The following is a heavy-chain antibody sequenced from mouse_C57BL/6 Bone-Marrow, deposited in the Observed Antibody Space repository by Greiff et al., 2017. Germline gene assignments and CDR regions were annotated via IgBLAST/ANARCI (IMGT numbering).Heavy chain of an antibody. D-gene: IGHD2-3*01. CDR1: GYNFTSYW. J-gene: IGHJ4*01. Sequence: VQLQQPGAELVKPGASVKMSCKASGYNFTSYWITWVEQRPGQGLGWIGYIYPGSGSTNYNEKFKSKATLTVDTSSSTAYMQLSSLTSEDSAVYYCARWLLRDYAMDYWGQGTSVTVSS. V-gene: IGHV1-55*01. CDR3: ARWLLRDYAMDY. CDR2: IYPGSGST.